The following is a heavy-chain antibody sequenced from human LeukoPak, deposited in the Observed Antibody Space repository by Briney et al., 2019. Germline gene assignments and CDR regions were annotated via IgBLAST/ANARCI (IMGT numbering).Heavy chain of an antibody. Sequence: SVKVSCKASGGTFSSYAISWVRQAPGQGLEWMGRIIPILGIANYAQKFQGRVTITADESTSTAYMELSSLRSEDTAVYYCARDPGRIAVANNWFDPWGQGTLVTVSS. CDR2: IIPILGIA. V-gene: IGHV1-69*04. CDR3: ARDPGRIAVANNWFDP. J-gene: IGHJ5*02. D-gene: IGHD6-19*01. CDR1: GGTFSSYA.